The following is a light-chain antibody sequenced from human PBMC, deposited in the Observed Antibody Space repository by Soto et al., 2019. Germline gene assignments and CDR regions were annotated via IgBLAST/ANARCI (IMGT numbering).Light chain of an antibody. Sequence: DIQLTHSPSFLSAPVLDRVTIAWRASQTISSWLAWYQQKPGKAPKLLIYKASTLKSGVPSRFSGSGSGTEFTLTISSLQPDDFATYYCQHYNSYSEAFGQGTKVDIK. CDR2: KAS. J-gene: IGKJ1*01. CDR1: QTISSW. CDR3: QHYNSYSEA. V-gene: IGKV1-5*03.